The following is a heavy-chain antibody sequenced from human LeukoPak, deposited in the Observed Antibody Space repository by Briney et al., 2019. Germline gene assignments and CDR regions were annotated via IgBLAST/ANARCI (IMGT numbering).Heavy chain of an antibody. V-gene: IGHV4-61*02. J-gene: IGHJ4*02. CDR1: GGSISSGSYY. CDR3: AKSGGYGLIDY. Sequence: SSETLSLTCTVSGGSISSGSYYWSWIRQPAGKGLEWIGRIYTSGSTNYNPSLKSRVTISVDTSKNQFSLKLSSVTAADTAVYYCAKSGGYGLIDYWGQGTLVTVSS. CDR2: IYTSGST. D-gene: IGHD1-26*01.